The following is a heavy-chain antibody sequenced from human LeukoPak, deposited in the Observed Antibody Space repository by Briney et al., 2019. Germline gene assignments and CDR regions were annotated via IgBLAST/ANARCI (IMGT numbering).Heavy chain of an antibody. CDR3: ARDHSGGVTKGDY. D-gene: IGHD4-17*01. CDR1: GYTFTNYG. J-gene: IGHJ4*02. CDR2: ISAYNGNT. Sequence: ASVKVSCKASGYTFTNYGISWVRQAPGQGLEWMGWISAYNGNTNYAQKLQGRVTMTTDTSTSTAYMEVRSLTSDDTAVYYCARDHSGGVTKGDYWGQGTLVTVSS. V-gene: IGHV1-18*01.